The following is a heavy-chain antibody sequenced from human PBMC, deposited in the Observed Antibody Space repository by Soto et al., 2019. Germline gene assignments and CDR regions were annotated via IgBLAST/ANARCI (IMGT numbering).Heavy chain of an antibody. CDR3: AREIRRAGSGWYYSAFDI. Sequence: PSQTLSLTCAICGDSVSSNSAAWNWIRQSPSRGLEWLGRTYYRSKWYYDYVVSVKSRITVNPDTSKNRFSLQLNSVTPEDTAVYYCAREIRRAGSGWYYSAFDIWAQGTMVTVSS. CDR2: TYYRSKWYY. CDR1: GDSVSSNSAA. V-gene: IGHV6-1*01. D-gene: IGHD6-19*01. J-gene: IGHJ3*02.